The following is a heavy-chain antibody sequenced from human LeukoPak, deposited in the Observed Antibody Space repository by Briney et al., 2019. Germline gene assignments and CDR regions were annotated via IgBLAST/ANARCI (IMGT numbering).Heavy chain of an antibody. V-gene: IGHV1-46*01. CDR1: GYTFTSYY. J-gene: IGHJ6*02. CDR2: INPSGGST. CDR3: ATEDYGDYDYYGMDV. Sequence: ASVKVSCKASGYTFTSYYMHWVRQAPGQGLEWMGIINPSGGSTSYAQKFQGRVTVTRDTSTSTVYMELSSLRSEDTAVYYCATEDYGDYDYYGMDVWGQGTTVTVSS. D-gene: IGHD4-17*01.